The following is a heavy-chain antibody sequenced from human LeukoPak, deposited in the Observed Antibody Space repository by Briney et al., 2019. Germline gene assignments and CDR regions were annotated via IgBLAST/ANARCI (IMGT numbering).Heavy chain of an antibody. CDR3: ARLMARLVVPADDDY. V-gene: IGHV4-38-2*01. D-gene: IGHD2-2*01. CDR1: RYSISSGYY. Sequence: SETLSLTCAVSRYSISSGYYWGWIRQPPGKGLEWIGSIYHSGSTYYNPSLKSRVTISVDTSKNQFSLKLSSVTAADTAVYYCARLMARLVVPADDDYWGQGTLVTVCS. J-gene: IGHJ4*02. CDR2: IYHSGST.